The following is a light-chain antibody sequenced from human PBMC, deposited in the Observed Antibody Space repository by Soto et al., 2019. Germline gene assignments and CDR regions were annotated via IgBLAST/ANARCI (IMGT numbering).Light chain of an antibody. CDR3: QSYDISLSVSVV. CDR1: SSSIVAGYD. Sequence: QSVLTQPPSVSGAPGQRVTISCTGSSSSIVAGYDVQWYQQLPGGAPGLLIFGNTNRPSGVPVRFSGARSGTSASLAISGLQAEDEADHYCQSYDISLSVSVVFGGGTKLTVL. J-gene: IGLJ2*01. V-gene: IGLV1-40*01. CDR2: GNT.